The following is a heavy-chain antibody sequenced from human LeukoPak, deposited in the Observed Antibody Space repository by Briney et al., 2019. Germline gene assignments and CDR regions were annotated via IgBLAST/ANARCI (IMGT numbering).Heavy chain of an antibody. CDR3: ARDRLYIDC. CDR2: ISGSGTTI. V-gene: IGHV3-11*01. D-gene: IGHD4/OR15-4a*01. CDR1: GFTFSDYY. Sequence: GGSLRLSCAASGFTFSDYYMNWIRQAPGKGVEGVSYISGSGTTIFYADSVKGRFTISRDNAKKSLYLQMNSLRAEDTAVYYCARDRLYIDCWGQGTLVTVSS. J-gene: IGHJ4*02.